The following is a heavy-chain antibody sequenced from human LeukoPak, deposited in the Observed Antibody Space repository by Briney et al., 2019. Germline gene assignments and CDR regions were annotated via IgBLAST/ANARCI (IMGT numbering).Heavy chain of an antibody. CDR1: GGSISSYY. D-gene: IGHD6-13*01. Sequence: PSETLSLTCTVSGGSISSYYWSWIRQPPGKGLEWIGYIYYSGSTNCNPSLKSRVTISVDTSKNQFSLKLSSVTAADTAVYYCARVSSIAAAIDYWGQGTLVTVSS. V-gene: IGHV4-59*01. J-gene: IGHJ4*02. CDR3: ARVSSIAAAIDY. CDR2: IYYSGST.